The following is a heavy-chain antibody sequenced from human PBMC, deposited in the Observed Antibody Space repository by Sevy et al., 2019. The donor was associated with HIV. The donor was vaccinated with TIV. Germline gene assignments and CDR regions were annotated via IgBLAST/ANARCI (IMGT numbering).Heavy chain of an antibody. V-gene: IGHV3-48*03. CDR2: ISASGNTI. CDR3: AREDNGSGDV. D-gene: IGHD1-1*01. CDR1: GFTFSSYE. J-gene: IGHJ6*04. Sequence: GGSLRLSCAASGFTFSSYEMNWVRQAPGKGLEWVSFISASGNTIYYADSVQGRFTFSRDNAKNSLYLQMNSLRAEDTAVYYCAREDNGSGDVWCKGTTVTVSS.